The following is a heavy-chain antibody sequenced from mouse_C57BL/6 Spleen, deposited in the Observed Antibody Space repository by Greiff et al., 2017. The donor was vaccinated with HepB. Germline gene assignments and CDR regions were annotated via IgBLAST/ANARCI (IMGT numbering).Heavy chain of an antibody. CDR1: GYAFSSYW. CDR2: IYPGDGDT. CDR3: ARSLYDYDEWFAY. J-gene: IGHJ3*01. V-gene: IGHV1-80*01. D-gene: IGHD2-4*01. Sequence: QVQLKESGAELVKPGASVKISCKASGYAFSSYWMNWVKQRPGKGLEWIGQIYPGDGDTNYNGKLKGKATLTADKSSSTAYMQLSSLTSEDSAVYFCARSLYDYDEWFAYWGQGTLVTVSA.